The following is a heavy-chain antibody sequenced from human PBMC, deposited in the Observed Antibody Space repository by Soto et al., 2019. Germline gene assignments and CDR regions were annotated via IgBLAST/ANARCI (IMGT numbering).Heavy chain of an antibody. V-gene: IGHV4-34*01. CDR3: ARGRLGYILTSNYYYYGMDV. J-gene: IGHJ6*02. CDR1: GGSFSGHS. D-gene: IGHD5-12*01. Sequence: PSETLSLTCAVYGGSFSGHSWTWIRQSPGKGLEWIGDINHSGRVNYSPSLKSRVTISLDTSKNQFSLKLSSVTAADTAVYYCARGRLGYILTSNYYYYGMDVWGQGTTVTVSS. CDR2: INHSGRV.